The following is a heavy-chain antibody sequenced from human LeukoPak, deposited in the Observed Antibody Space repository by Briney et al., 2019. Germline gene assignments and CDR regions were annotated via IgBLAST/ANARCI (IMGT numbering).Heavy chain of an antibody. Sequence: SETLSLTCTVSGGSISSYYWSWLRQPPGKGLEWIGYIYYSGSTNYNPSLKSRVTISVDTSKNQFSLKLSSVTAADTAVYYCARGYSSSWTPNDAFDIWGQGTMVTVSS. J-gene: IGHJ3*02. V-gene: IGHV4-59*01. D-gene: IGHD6-13*01. CDR2: IYYSGST. CDR3: ARGYSSSWTPNDAFDI. CDR1: GGSISSYY.